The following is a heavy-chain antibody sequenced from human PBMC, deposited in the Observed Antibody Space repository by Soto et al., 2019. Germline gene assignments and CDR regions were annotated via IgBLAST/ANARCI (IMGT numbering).Heavy chain of an antibody. J-gene: IGHJ3*02. D-gene: IGHD3-22*01. Sequence: GGSLRLSCAASGFTFSSYSMNWVRQAPGKGLEWVSSISSSSSYIYYADSVKGRFTISRDNAKNSLYLQMNSLRAEDTAVYYCARGYYDGGSAFDIWGQGTMVTVSS. CDR3: ARGYYDGGSAFDI. CDR2: ISSSSSYI. CDR1: GFTFSSYS. V-gene: IGHV3-21*01.